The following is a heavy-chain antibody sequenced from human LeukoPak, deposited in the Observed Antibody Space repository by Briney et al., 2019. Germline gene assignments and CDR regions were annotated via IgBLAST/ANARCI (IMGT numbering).Heavy chain of an antibody. CDR3: ARLYSSSWAYYYYYMDV. CDR1: GGSFSGYY. CDR2: ISHSGST. J-gene: IGHJ6*03. Sequence: SETLSLTCAVYGGSFSGYYWSWIRQPPGKGLEWIGEISHSGSTNYNPSLKSRVTISVDTSKNQFSLKLSSVTAADTAVYYCARLYSSSWAYYYYYMDVWGKGTTVTVSS. D-gene: IGHD6-13*01. V-gene: IGHV4-34*01.